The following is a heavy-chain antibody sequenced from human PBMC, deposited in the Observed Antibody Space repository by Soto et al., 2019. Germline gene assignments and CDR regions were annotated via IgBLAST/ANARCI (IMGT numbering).Heavy chain of an antibody. D-gene: IGHD2-15*01. Sequence: VQLVQSGAEVKKPGSSVKVSCKASGGTFSSYTISWVRQAPGQGLEWMGRIIPILGIANYAQKFQGRVTITADKSTSTAYMELSSLRSEDTAVYYCARDHCSGGSCYSYVWGQGTTVTVSS. CDR3: ARDHCSGGSCYSYV. CDR1: GGTFSSYT. CDR2: IIPILGIA. V-gene: IGHV1-69*08. J-gene: IGHJ6*02.